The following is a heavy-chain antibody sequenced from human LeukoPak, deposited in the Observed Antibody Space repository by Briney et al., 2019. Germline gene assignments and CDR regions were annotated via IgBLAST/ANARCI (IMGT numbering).Heavy chain of an antibody. Sequence: GGSLRLSCAASGFTFSSYSMNWVRQAPGKGLEWFSYISSSISTIYYADSVKGRFTISRDNAKNSLYLQMNSLRAEDTAVYYCARRGVYGSGAFYLDYWGQGTLVTVSS. CDR3: ARRGVYGSGAFYLDY. V-gene: IGHV3-48*04. D-gene: IGHD3-10*01. J-gene: IGHJ4*02. CDR2: ISSSISTI. CDR1: GFTFSSYS.